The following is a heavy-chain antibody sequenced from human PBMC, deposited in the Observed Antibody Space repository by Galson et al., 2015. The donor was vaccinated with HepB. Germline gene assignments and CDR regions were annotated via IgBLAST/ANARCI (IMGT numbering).Heavy chain of an antibody. J-gene: IGHJ4*02. D-gene: IGHD2-15*01. V-gene: IGHV3-30*04. CDR1: GFTFSSYA. CDR3: ARGLLRGIVVFYGVFDY. Sequence: SLRLSCAASGFTFSSYAMHWVRQAPGKGLEWVAVISYDGSNKYYADSVRGRFTISRDNSKNTLYLQMNSLRAEDTAVYYCARGLLRGIVVFYGVFDYWGQGTLVTVSS. CDR2: ISYDGSNK.